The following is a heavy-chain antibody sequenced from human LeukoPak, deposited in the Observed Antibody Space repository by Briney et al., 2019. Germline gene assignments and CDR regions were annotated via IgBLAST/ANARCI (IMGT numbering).Heavy chain of an antibody. Sequence: PGGSLRLSCAASGFTFDDYGMSWVRQAPGKGLEWVSGINWNGGSTGYADPVKGRFTISRDNAKNSLYLQMNSLRAEDTALYYCARDYRYGSGSYPLSYWGQGTLVTVSS. J-gene: IGHJ4*02. D-gene: IGHD3-10*01. CDR2: INWNGGST. V-gene: IGHV3-20*04. CDR1: GFTFDDYG. CDR3: ARDYRYGSGSYPLSY.